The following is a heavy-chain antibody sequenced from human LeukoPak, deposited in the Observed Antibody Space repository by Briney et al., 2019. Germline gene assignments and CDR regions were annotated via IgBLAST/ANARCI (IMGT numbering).Heavy chain of an antibody. Sequence: GGSLRLSCAASGFTFSSYSMNWVRQAPGKGLEWVSSISSSSSYIYYADSVKGRFTISRDNAKDSLYLQMNSLRAEDTAVYYCARDYYDSSGYYPRRVNWFDPWGQGTLVTVSS. D-gene: IGHD3-22*01. CDR2: ISSSSSYI. CDR3: ARDYYDSSGYYPRRVNWFDP. J-gene: IGHJ5*02. CDR1: GFTFSSYS. V-gene: IGHV3-21*01.